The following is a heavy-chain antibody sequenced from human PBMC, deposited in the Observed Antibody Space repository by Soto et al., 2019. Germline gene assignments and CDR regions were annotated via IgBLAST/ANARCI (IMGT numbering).Heavy chain of an antibody. J-gene: IGHJ6*02. CDR2: IIPMFETV. CDR3: ARGLRTGNYGMDV. V-gene: IGHV1-69*13. CDR1: GGTFDNYA. Sequence: AASVKVSCKASGGTFDNYAASWVRQAPGQGLEWMGGIIPMFETVNYAQRFQGRLTIAADESTSTAYMELTSLTSADTAIYFCARGLRTGNYGMDVWGQGTTVTVSS. D-gene: IGHD2-15*01.